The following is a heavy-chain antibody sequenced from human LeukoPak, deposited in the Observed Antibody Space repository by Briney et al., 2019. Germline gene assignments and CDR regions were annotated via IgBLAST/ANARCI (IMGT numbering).Heavy chain of an antibody. J-gene: IGHJ6*03. CDR1: GFRFGGYS. Sequence: GGSLRLSCTASGFRFGGYSIHWVRRAPGKGLEWLSYISVSGTIHADSVMGRVTVSRDNAKNSLYLQMNSLRAEDTAVYYCARIRGSTLPISYMDVWGKGTTVTVSS. V-gene: IGHV3-48*04. CDR2: ISVSGT. CDR3: ARIRGSTLPISYMDV. D-gene: IGHD6-13*01.